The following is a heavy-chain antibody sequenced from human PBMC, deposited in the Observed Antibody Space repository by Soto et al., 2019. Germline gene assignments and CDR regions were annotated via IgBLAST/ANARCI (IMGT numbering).Heavy chain of an antibody. CDR3: ARAGGIIVVVPAAMPNWFDP. D-gene: IGHD2-2*01. Sequence: GASVKVSCKASGYTFTSYGISWVRQAPGQGLEWMGWISAYNGNTNYAQKLQGRVTMTTDTSTSTAYMELRSLRSDDTAVYYCARAGGIIVVVPAAMPNWFDPWGQGTLVTVSS. J-gene: IGHJ5*02. V-gene: IGHV1-18*01. CDR1: GYTFTSYG. CDR2: ISAYNGNT.